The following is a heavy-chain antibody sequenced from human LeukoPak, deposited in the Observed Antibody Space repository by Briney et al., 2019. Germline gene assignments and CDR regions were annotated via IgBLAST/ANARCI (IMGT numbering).Heavy chain of an antibody. J-gene: IGHJ6*02. D-gene: IGHD2-2*01. CDR3: ARGYCSSTSCYGMDV. CDR2: IYSGGST. CDR1: GFTASSNY. Sequence: PGGSLRLSCAASGFTASSNYMSWVRQAPGKGLEWVSVIYSGGSTYYADSVKGRFTISRDNSKNTLYLQMNSLRAEDTAVYYCARGYCSSTSCYGMDVWGQGTTVTVSS. V-gene: IGHV3-66*01.